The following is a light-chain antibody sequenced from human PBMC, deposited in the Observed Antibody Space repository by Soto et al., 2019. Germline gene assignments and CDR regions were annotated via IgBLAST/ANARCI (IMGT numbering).Light chain of an antibody. J-gene: IGLJ2*01. Sequence: QAVVTQEPSLTVSPGGTVTLTCASSTGAVTRGYYPNWFQQKPGQAPRALIYNTNNKHSWTPARFSGSLLGGNAALTLSGVQPEDEADYYCLLYAGGVVVFGGGTKLTVL. CDR3: LLYAGGVVV. CDR2: NTN. V-gene: IGLV7-43*01. CDR1: TGAVTRGYY.